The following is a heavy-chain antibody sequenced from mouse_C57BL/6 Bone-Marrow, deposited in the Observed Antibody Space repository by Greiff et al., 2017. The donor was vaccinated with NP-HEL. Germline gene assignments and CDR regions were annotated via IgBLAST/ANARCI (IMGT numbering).Heavy chain of an antibody. D-gene: IGHD1-1*01. CDR3: ARAGLLRAMDY. V-gene: IGHV5-4*03. CDR2: ISDGGSYT. CDR1: GFTFSSYA. J-gene: IGHJ4*01. Sequence: EVMLVESGGGLVKPGGSLKLSCAASGFTFSSYATSWVRQTPEKRLEWVATISDGGSYTYYPDNVKGRFPISRDNAKNNLYLKMSHLKSEDTAMYDCARAGLLRAMDYWGQGTSVTVSA.